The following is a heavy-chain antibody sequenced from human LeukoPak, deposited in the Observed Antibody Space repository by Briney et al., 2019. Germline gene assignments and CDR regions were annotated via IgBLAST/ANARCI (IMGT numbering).Heavy chain of an antibody. V-gene: IGHV4-59*01. CDR2: IYYSGST. Sequence: SETLSLTCTVSGGSISSYYWSWTRQPPGKGLEWIGYIYYSGSTNYNPSLKSRVTISVDTSKNQFSLKLSSVTAADTAVYYCARDEYYDSSGYYPFTYWGQGNLVTVSS. J-gene: IGHJ4*02. D-gene: IGHD3-22*01. CDR1: GGSISSYY. CDR3: ARDEYYDSSGYYPFTY.